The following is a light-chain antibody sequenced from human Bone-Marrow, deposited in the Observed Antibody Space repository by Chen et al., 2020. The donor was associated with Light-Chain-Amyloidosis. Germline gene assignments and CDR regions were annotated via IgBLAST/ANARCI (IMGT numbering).Light chain of an antibody. J-gene: IGLJ1*01. CDR2: EVT. V-gene: IGLV2-14*01. CDR1: SSDVGGDNH. Sequence: QSALTQPASVSGSSVQSFTISCTRTSSDVGGDNHVSWYQQHPDKAPKLMIYEVTNRPSLVPDRFSGSNADNTASLTISGLQTEDEADYFCSSYTITNTLVFGSGTRVTVL. CDR3: SSYTITNTLV.